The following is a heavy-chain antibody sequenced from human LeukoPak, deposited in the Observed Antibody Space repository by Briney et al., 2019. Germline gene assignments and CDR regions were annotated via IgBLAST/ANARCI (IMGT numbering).Heavy chain of an antibody. J-gene: IGHJ4*02. CDR3: ARGVSYYSPGSPFDY. V-gene: IGHV4-61*01. D-gene: IGHD3-10*01. CDR1: GGSVSSGSDY. Sequence: PSETLSLTCTVSGGSVSSGSDYWSWIRQPPRKGLEWIGYIYYSGSTNYNPSLKSRVTISVDTSKNQFSLKLRSVPAADPAVYYCARGVSYYSPGSPFDYWGQGTLVTVSS. CDR2: IYYSGST.